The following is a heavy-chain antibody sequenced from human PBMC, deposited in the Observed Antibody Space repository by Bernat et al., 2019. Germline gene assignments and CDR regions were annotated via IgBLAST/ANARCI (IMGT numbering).Heavy chain of an antibody. CDR2: IYYSGST. V-gene: IGHV4-39*01. D-gene: IGHD1-26*01. CDR1: GGSISSSSYY. Sequence: QLQLQESGPGLVKPSETLSLTCTVSGGSISSSSYYWGWIRQPPGKGLEWIGSIYYSGSTYYNPSLKSRVTISVDTSKNQFSLKLSSVTAADTAVYYCARLREDSHYYSMDVWGKGTTVTVSS. CDR3: ARLREDSHYYSMDV. J-gene: IGHJ6*03.